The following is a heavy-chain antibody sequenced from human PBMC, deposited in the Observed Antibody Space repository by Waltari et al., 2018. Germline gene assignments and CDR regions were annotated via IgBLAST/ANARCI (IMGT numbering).Heavy chain of an antibody. J-gene: IGHJ4*02. D-gene: IGHD2-21*02. Sequence: EVQLVESGGGLVQPGGSLRLSCAASGFTFSSYEMNWVRQAPGKGLGLVSYISSSGSTIYYADSVKGRFTISRDNAKNSLYLQMNSLRAEDTAVYYCASAYCGGDCQLGSFPSTFDYWGQGTLVTVSS. V-gene: IGHV3-48*03. CDR1: GFTFSSYE. CDR3: ASAYCGGDCQLGSFPSTFDY. CDR2: ISSSGSTI.